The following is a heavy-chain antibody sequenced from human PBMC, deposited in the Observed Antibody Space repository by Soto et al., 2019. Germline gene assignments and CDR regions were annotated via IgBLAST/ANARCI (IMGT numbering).Heavy chain of an antibody. CDR1: GGSISSGGYY. J-gene: IGHJ4*02. Sequence: PSETLSLTCTVSGGSISSGGYYWSWIRQHPGKGLEWIGYIYYSGSTYYNPSLKSRVTISIDTSKNQFSLKLNSVTAADTAVYYCARALYDSSGYYLAFDYWGQGTLVTVSS. CDR2: IYYSGST. CDR3: ARALYDSSGYYLAFDY. V-gene: IGHV4-31*03. D-gene: IGHD3-22*01.